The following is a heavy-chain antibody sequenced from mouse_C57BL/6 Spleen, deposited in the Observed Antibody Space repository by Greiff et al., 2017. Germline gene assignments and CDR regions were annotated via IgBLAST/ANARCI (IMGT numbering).Heavy chain of an antibody. Sequence: QVQLQQSGAELARPGASVKMSCKASGYTFTSYTMHWVKQRPGQGLEWIGYINPSSGYTKYNQKFKDKATLTADKSSSTAYMQLSSLTSEDSAVYYCARSGSSRYDFDYWGQGTTLTVSS. V-gene: IGHV1-4*01. D-gene: IGHD1-1*01. J-gene: IGHJ2*01. CDR1: GYTFTSYT. CDR3: ARSGSSRYDFDY. CDR2: INPSSGYT.